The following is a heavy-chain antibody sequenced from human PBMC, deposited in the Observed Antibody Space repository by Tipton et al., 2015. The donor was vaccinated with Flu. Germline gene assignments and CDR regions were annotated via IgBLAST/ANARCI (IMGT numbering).Heavy chain of an antibody. CDR1: GGSIRSYY. D-gene: IGHD3-16*01. J-gene: IGHJ4*02. Sequence: TLSLTCTVSGGSIRSYYWSWIRQPAGKGLEWIGRIYTSGSTNYDPSLKSRVTMSVDTSKNQFSLKLSSVTAADTAVYYCALNYVAGLDYWGQGTLVTVSS. CDR3: ALNYVAGLDY. V-gene: IGHV4-4*07. CDR2: IYTSGST.